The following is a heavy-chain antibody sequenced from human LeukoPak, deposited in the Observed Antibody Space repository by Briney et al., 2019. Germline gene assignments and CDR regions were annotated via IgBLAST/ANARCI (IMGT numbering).Heavy chain of an antibody. CDR3: AKDPRALVVVISTPFDY. Sequence: GGSLRLSCAASGFTFSSYAMSWVRQAPGKGLEWVSAISGSGGSTYYADSVKGRFTISRDNSKNTLYLQMNSLRAEDTAVYYCAKDPRALVVVISTPFDYWGQGTLVTVSS. CDR2: ISGSGGST. J-gene: IGHJ4*02. CDR1: GFTFSSYA. D-gene: IGHD3-22*01. V-gene: IGHV3-23*01.